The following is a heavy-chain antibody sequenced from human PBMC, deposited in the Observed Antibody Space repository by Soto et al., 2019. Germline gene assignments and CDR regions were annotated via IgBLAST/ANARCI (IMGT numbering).Heavy chain of an antibody. CDR2: VNAHSGQT. J-gene: IGHJ5*02. CDR3: ARAAAWYFIYWLVT. CDR1: GYNFITYD. D-gene: IGHD6-13*01. Sequence: QVQLVQSGAEVKKPGASVKVSCKASGYNFITYDINWVRQAPGQGLEWMGWVNAHSGQTEFAQKFQGRLTMTTNTSITTADMELSSLRSEDTAIYYCARAAAWYFIYWLVTWGQGTLVPVAS. V-gene: IGHV1-8*01.